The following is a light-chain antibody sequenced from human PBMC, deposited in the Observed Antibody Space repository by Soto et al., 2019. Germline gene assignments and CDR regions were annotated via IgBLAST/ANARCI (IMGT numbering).Light chain of an antibody. J-gene: IGKJ1*01. V-gene: IGKV3-20*01. CDR3: QQYGVSTRT. Sequence: VLKQSPGPLSLSPGERATLSCRSSQSFTNTYLAWYQQKPGQAPRLLIYGASSRATGISDRFSGSASGTDCTLTISRLEPEDVAVYYCQQYGVSTRTLGQGTKVDIK. CDR2: GAS. CDR1: QSFTNTY.